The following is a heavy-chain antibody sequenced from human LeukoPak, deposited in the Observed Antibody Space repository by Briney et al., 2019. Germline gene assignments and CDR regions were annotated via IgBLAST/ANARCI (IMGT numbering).Heavy chain of an antibody. Sequence: GGSLRLSCAASGFTFSSYAMSWVRQAPGKGLEWVLGISSSGGSTYYADSVKGRFSISRDISKNTLYLQMNSLRVEDTAVYYCAKVFRSGDLFVSDYWGQGTLVTVSS. CDR1: GFTFSSYA. CDR3: AKVFRSGDLFVSDY. D-gene: IGHD4-17*01. V-gene: IGHV3-23*01. J-gene: IGHJ4*02. CDR2: ISSSGGST.